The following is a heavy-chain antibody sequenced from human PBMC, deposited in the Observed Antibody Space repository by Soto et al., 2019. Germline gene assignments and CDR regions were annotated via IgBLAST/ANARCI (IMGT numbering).Heavy chain of an antibody. J-gene: IGHJ4*02. V-gene: IGHV3-20*04. CDR3: ARGDIAVAVSSDF. CDR1: GFRVDEYG. CDR2: TNWDGDDT. Sequence: EVHLVESGGGVVRPGGSLRLSCAASGFRVDEYGMTWGRQAPGKGLEWVSGTNWDGDDTGYAESVKGRFTISRDNAKNSLYLQMNNLKGEDKAIYYCARGDIAVAVSSDFWGQGTLVTVSS. D-gene: IGHD6-19*01.